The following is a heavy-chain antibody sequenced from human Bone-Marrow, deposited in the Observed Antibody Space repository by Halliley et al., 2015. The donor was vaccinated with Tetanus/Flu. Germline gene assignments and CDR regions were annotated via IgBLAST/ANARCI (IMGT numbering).Heavy chain of an antibody. Sequence: CAASGFTFSSYWLSWVRQAPGKGLEWVANMNQDGSEKNYVGSVKGQFTISRDNAKNSLYLQMNSLRAEDTAVYYCARDNWNSASYFDYWGQGTLVTVSS. CDR1: GFTFSSYW. J-gene: IGHJ4*02. CDR2: MNQDGSEK. V-gene: IGHV3-7*01. D-gene: IGHD1-7*01. CDR3: ARDNWNSASYFDY.